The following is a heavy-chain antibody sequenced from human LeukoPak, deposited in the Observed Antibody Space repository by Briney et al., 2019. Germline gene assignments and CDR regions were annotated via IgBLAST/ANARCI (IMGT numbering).Heavy chain of an antibody. D-gene: IGHD3-22*01. V-gene: IGHV3-53*01. Sequence: GGSLRLSCVVSGVSVSANYMSWVRQVQGKGLEWVSVVYAGGGTYYADFVKGRFSISKDNSKNTLYLQMNSLRAEDTGVYYCARGAPYDSSGYRADDYWGQGTLVTVSS. CDR3: ARGAPYDSSGYRADDY. CDR2: VYAGGGT. CDR1: GVSVSANY. J-gene: IGHJ4*02.